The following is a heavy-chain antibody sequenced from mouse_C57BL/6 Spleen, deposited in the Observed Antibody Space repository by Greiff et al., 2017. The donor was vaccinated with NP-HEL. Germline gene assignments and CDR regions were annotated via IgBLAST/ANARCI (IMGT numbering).Heavy chain of an antibody. CDR2: IDPENDDT. Sequence: VQLQQSGAELVRPGASVKLSCTASGFNIKDDYMHWVQQRPEQGLEWIGWIDPENDDTESASKFQGKATITADTSANTAYLQLSSLTSEDTAVYYCMPNHKFITTVVANWYVGVWGTGTTVTVSS. CDR3: MPNHKFITTVVANWYVGV. J-gene: IGHJ1*03. V-gene: IGHV14-4*01. D-gene: IGHD1-1*01. CDR1: GFNIKDDY.